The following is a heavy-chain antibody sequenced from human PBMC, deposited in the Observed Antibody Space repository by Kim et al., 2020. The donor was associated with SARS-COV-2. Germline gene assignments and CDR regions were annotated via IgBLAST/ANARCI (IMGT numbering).Heavy chain of an antibody. J-gene: IGHJ6*02. Sequence: GGSLRLSCAASGFTFSSYGMHWVRQAPGKGLEWVAVIWYDGSNKYYADSVKGRFTISRDNSKNTLYLQMNSLRAEDTAVYYCARDLRGYSGYDYYYYYGMDVWGQGTTVTVSS. D-gene: IGHD5-12*01. CDR3: ARDLRGYSGYDYYYYYGMDV. CDR1: GFTFSSYG. CDR2: IWYDGSNK. V-gene: IGHV3-33*01.